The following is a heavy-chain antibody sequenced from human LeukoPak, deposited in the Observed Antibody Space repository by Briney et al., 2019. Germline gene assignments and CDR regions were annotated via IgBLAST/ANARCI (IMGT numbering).Heavy chain of an antibody. D-gene: IGHD6-19*01. CDR1: GYTFTSYY. Sequence: RASVKVSCTASGYTFTSYYMHWVRQAPGQGLECMGIINPSGGSTSYAQTLQGRVTMTRDISTSTVYMELSSLRSEDTAVYYCASSSSGKGGNFDYWGQGTLVTVSS. J-gene: IGHJ4*02. CDR3: ASSSSGKGGNFDY. V-gene: IGHV1-46*01. CDR2: INPSGGST.